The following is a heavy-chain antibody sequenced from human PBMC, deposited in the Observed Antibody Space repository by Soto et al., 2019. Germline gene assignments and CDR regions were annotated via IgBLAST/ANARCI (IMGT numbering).Heavy chain of an antibody. D-gene: IGHD3-3*01. V-gene: IGHV1-69*02. CDR3: ARSLLFVVHAYMHV. Sequence: QVRLVQSGAELKKPGSSVKVSCEASGGSFISYSFTWVRQAPGQGLEWMGRIIPIQNKANYALKIQDRVTIIADRSTRPAYMELRSLRPEDTAVYYCARSLLFVVHAYMHVWGKVTTVTVSS. CDR2: IIPIQNKA. J-gene: IGHJ6*03. CDR1: GGSFISYS.